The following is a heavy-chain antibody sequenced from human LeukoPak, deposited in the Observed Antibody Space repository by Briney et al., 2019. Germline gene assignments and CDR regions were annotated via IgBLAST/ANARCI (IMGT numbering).Heavy chain of an antibody. CDR3: AKFGGMCDSMVVAATRRFDY. CDR2: IYTSGST. J-gene: IGHJ4*02. CDR1: GGSFSGYY. V-gene: IGHV4-59*10. Sequence: PSETLSLTCAVYGGSFSGYYWSWIRQPAGKGLEWIGRIYTSGSTNYNPSLKSRVTMSVHTSKNQFSLKLSSVTAADTAVCYCAKFGGMCDSMVVAATRRFDYWGQGTLVTVSS. D-gene: IGHD2-15*01.